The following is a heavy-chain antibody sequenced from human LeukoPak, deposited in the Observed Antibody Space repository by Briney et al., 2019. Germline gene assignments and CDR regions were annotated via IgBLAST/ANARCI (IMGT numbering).Heavy chain of an antibody. Sequence: KSSETLSLTCTVSGGSISNYFWSWIRQPPGKGLEWFGYIYYSGSTNYNPSLKSRVTISVDTSKNQFSLKLRSVTAADTAVYYCARVGYCSGGGCYGLDYWGQGTLVTVSS. V-gene: IGHV4-59*01. CDR1: GGSISNYF. D-gene: IGHD2-15*01. J-gene: IGHJ4*02. CDR3: ARVGYCSGGGCYGLDY. CDR2: IYYSGST.